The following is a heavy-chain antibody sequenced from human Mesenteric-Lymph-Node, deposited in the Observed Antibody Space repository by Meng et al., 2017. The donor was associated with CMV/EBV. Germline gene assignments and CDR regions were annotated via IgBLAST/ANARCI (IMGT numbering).Heavy chain of an antibody. CDR2: ISYDGSYK. J-gene: IGHJ6*02. CDR1: GFTFSSYT. D-gene: IGHD5-12*01. CDR3: ARDDLMTTIRGEGMDV. V-gene: IGHV3-30*04. Sequence: GGSLRLSCAASGFTFSSYTMHWVRQAPGKGLEWLAVISYDGSYKFYTDSVKGRFTISRDNSKKTLYLQMNSLSSEDTAVYYCARDDLMTTIRGEGMDVWGQGTTVTVSS.